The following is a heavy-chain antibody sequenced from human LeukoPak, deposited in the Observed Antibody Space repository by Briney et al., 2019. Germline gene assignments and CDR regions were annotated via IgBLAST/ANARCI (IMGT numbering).Heavy chain of an antibody. V-gene: IGHV3-23*01. D-gene: IGHD3-10*01. CDR1: GFTFSGYA. J-gene: IGHJ4*02. CDR2: ISGSGGST. CDR3: ANGSGSYFQGPLGY. Sequence: GGSLRLSCAASGFTFSGYAMSWVRQAPGKGLEWVSAISGSGGSTYYADSVKGRFTISRDNSKNTLYLQMNSLRAEDTAVYYCANGSGSYFQGPLGYWGQGTLVTVSS.